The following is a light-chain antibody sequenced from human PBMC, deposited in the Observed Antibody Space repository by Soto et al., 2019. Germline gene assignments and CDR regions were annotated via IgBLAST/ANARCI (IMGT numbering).Light chain of an antibody. Sequence: DIQMTQSPSTLSASVGDRVTITCRASESIDSWLAWHQQKPGRAPKLLISKASSLESGVPSRFSGSGFGTEFTLTIRSLQPDDFATYYCKQYNSYRAFGQGTKVEI. CDR1: ESIDSW. CDR2: KAS. CDR3: KQYNSYRA. J-gene: IGKJ1*01. V-gene: IGKV1-5*03.